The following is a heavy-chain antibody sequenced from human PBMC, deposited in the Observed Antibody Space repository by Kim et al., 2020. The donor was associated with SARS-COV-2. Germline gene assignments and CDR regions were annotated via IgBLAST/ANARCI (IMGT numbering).Heavy chain of an antibody. Sequence: SETLSLTCTVSGGSISSYYWSWIRQPPGKGLDWIGYIYYSGSTNYNPSLKSRATISVDTSKNQFSLKLSSVTAADTAVYYCARGEGGSRSWYGINYEPAWGYWGQGTLLTVSS. CDR1: GGSISSYY. D-gene: IGHD6-13*01. V-gene: IGHV4-59*01. CDR2: IYYSGST. J-gene: IGHJ4*02. CDR3: ARGEGGSRSWYGINYEPAWGY.